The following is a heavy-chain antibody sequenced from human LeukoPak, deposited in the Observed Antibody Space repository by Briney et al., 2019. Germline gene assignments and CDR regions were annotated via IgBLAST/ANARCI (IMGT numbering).Heavy chain of an antibody. V-gene: IGHV3-48*01. CDR1: GFNFSIYS. CDR3: ARECNGDSSSSGVDY. CDR2: ITRSSTTI. Sequence: GGSLRLSCAASGFNFSIYSMNWVRQAPGKGLEWVSYITRSSTTIYYADSVKGRFTISRDNAKNSLYLQMNSLRVEDTAIYYCARECNGDSSSSGVDYWGQGTLVTVSS. J-gene: IGHJ4*02. D-gene: IGHD6-6*01.